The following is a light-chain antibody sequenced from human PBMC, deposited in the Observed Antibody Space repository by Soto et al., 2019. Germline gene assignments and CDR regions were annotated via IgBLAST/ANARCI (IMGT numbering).Light chain of an antibody. CDR2: ATS. CDR1: QGFGSW. CDR3: QQANSFPPT. Sequence: DIQMTQSPSSVSASVGDRVTITCRASQGFGSWLAWYQQKPGKAPKLLIYATSSLQSGVPSRFSGSGSGTDFTLTISSLQPEDFATYYCQQANSFPPTFGGGTKVEIK. J-gene: IGKJ4*01. V-gene: IGKV1-12*01.